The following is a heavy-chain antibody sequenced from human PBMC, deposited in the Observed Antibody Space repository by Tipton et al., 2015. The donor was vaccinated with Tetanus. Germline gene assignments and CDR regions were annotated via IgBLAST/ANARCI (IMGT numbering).Heavy chain of an antibody. J-gene: IGHJ4*02. CDR3: SRDQGSTISPYYSDY. D-gene: IGHD5/OR15-5a*01. CDR2: VSGYNGNT. V-gene: IGHV1-18*01. Sequence: QLVQSGAEVKKPGASVKVSCKASGYTFSTHGISWVRQAPGQGLEWMGWVSGYNGNTNYAQKFRGRATMTTDTSTGPAHLELGGLRSDDTAIYYCSRDQGSTISPYYSDYWGQGTLVTVTA. CDR1: GYTFSTHG.